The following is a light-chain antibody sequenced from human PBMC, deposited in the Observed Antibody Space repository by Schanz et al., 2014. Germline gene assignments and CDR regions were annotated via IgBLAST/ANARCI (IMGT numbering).Light chain of an antibody. V-gene: IGKV2-30*01. Sequence: DVVMTQSPLSLPVTLGQSASISCRASQSLLDSDGDTYLTWFQQRPGQSPRRLIYKVSIRDSGVPDRFSGSGSGTDFTLKISRVEAEDVGVYYCMQGTHWPYTFGQGTKLEI. CDR3: MQGTHWPYT. J-gene: IGKJ2*01. CDR1: QSLLDSDGDTY. CDR2: KVS.